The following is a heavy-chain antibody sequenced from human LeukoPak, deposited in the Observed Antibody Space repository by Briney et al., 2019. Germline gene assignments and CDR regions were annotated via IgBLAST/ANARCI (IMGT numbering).Heavy chain of an antibody. CDR1: GFTFSSYW. V-gene: IGHV3-7*01. J-gene: IGHJ3*02. CDR3: ARGRNSATRYDAFDM. Sequence: PGGSLRLSCAASGFTFSSYWMSWVRQAPGKGLEWVANIKHDGSEKYYVDSVKGRFTISRDNTENSLYLLMNSLRGEGTAVYYCARGRNSATRYDAFDMWGQGTMVTVSS. D-gene: IGHD1-14*01. CDR2: IKHDGSEK.